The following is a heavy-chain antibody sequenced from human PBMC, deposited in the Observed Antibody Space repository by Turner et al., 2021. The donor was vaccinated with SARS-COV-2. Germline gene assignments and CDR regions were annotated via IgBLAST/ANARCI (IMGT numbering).Heavy chain of an antibody. D-gene: IGHD6-19*01. Sequence: EVQLAASGGGLVQPGGSLRLSCSASGFTFNNHWMNWVRQAPGKGLEWGAIIKQDGSETLYVDSVKGRFTISRDNAKNSLYLQMNSLRAEDTAIYYCARGSGWVADYWGQGTLVTVSS. J-gene: IGHJ4*02. CDR3: ARGSGWVADY. CDR2: IKQDGSET. CDR1: GFTFNNHW. V-gene: IGHV3-7*01.